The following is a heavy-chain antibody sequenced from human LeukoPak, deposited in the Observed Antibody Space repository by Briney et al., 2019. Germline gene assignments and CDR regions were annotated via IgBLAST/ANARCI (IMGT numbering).Heavy chain of an antibody. V-gene: IGHV3-21*01. CDR2: ISSSSSYI. Sequence: GGSLRLSCAASGFTFSSYSMNWVRQAPGKGLEWVSSISSSSSYIYYADSVKGRFTISRDNSKNSLYLQMNSLRAEDTAVYYCARGLFSHYVWGSYRPEGYYYYGMDVWGQGTTVTVSS. CDR3: ARGLFSHYVWGSYRPEGYYYYGMDV. D-gene: IGHD3-16*02. CDR1: GFTFSSYS. J-gene: IGHJ6*02.